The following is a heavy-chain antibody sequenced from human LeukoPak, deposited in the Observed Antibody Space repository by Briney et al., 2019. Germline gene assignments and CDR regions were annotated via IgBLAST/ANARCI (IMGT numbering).Heavy chain of an antibody. D-gene: IGHD2-15*01. J-gene: IGHJ6*02. CDR1: GFTFSNHA. CDR3: ARDEGGGYCSGGSCLLYGMDV. Sequence: GGSLRLSCAASGFTFSNHAMHWVRQAPGKGLEWVAVVSYDGVNKYYADSVKGRFTISRDNSKNTLSLQVNSLRAEDSAVFYCARDEGGGYCSGGSCLLYGMDVWGQGTTVTVSS. V-gene: IGHV3-30*04. CDR2: VSYDGVNK.